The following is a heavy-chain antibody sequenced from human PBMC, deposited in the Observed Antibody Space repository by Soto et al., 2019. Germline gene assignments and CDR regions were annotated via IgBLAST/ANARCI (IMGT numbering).Heavy chain of an antibody. CDR3: ARPPVIDIVVPPDY. D-gene: IGHD2-15*01. CDR2: ISYDGINN. Sequence: SLRLSCPTSGYNFRTCAIHWLRQAPGKGLQWAAVISYDGINNHSADSVKCRFTISRDNSKNTLYLQMNRLRAEEKAVYYCARPPVIDIVVPPDYWGEGALVTVSS. CDR1: GYNFRTCA. J-gene: IGHJ4*02. V-gene: IGHV3-30*04.